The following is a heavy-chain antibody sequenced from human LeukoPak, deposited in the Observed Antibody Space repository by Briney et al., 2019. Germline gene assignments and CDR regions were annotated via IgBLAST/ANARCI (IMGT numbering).Heavy chain of an antibody. CDR1: GLTFSSFA. D-gene: IGHD7-27*01. CDR2: ISGSGGST. J-gene: IGHJ3*02. Sequence: GGSLRLSCVVSGLTFSSFAMSWVRQAPGKGLEWVSAISGSGGSTYYVDSVKGRITISRDNSKNTLYLQMNSLRAEDTAVYYCAKYTGRRAFDMWGQGRMVTVSS. CDR3: AKYTGRRAFDM. V-gene: IGHV3-23*01.